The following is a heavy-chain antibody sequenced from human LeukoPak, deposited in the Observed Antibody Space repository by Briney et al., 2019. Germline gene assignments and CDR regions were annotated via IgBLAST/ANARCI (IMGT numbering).Heavy chain of an antibody. CDR2: IYTSGST. J-gene: IGHJ3*02. Sequence: SETLSLTCTVSGGSISSYYWSWTRQPAGKGLEWIGRIYTSGSTNYNPSLKSRVTMSVDTSKNRFSLKLSSVTAADTAVYYCARDMGYDSSGYYSYDAFDIWGQGTMVTVSS. D-gene: IGHD3-22*01. V-gene: IGHV4-4*07. CDR3: ARDMGYDSSGYYSYDAFDI. CDR1: GGSISSYY.